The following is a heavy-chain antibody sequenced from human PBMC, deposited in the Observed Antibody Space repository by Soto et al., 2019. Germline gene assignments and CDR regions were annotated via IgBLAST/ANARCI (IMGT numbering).Heavy chain of an antibody. CDR3: ARDRSVVAGRYYDYHGMDV. D-gene: IGHD6-19*01. CDR1: GLSFSSFV. Sequence: QVQLVESGGGVVQSGRSLRLSCAASGLSFSSFVMHWVRQAPGKGLDWVAIISYDGSNQYYADSVKGRFTISRDNSMNTLYLEMNSLRVEDTAVYYCARDRSVVAGRYYDYHGMDVWGQGATVTVSS. V-gene: IGHV3-33*01. CDR2: ISYDGSNQ. J-gene: IGHJ6*02.